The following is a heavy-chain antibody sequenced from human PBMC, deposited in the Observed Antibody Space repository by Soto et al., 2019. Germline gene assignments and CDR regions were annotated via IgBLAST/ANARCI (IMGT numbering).Heavy chain of an antibody. V-gene: IGHV5-51*01. CDR2: IYPGDSDT. J-gene: IGHJ6*02. D-gene: IGHD6-13*01. CDR3: ARTSAAGKNYNGMDV. Sequence: GESLKISCKGSGYSFTSYWIGWVRQMPGKGLEWMGIIYPGDSDTRYSPSFQGQVTISADKSISTAYLQWSSLKASDTAMYYCARTSAAGKNYNGMDVWGQGTTVTVSS. CDR1: GYSFTSYW.